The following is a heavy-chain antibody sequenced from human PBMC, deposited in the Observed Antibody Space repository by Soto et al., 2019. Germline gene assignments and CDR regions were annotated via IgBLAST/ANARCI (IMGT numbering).Heavy chain of an antibody. D-gene: IGHD3-10*01. Sequence: GGSLRLSCAASGFTFSDYYMSWIRQAPGKGLGWVSYISSSSSYTNYADSVKGRFTISRDNAKNSLYLQMNSLRAEDTAVYYCAREDYYGSGPLYGMDVWGQGTTVTVSS. V-gene: IGHV3-11*06. CDR3: AREDYYGSGPLYGMDV. CDR1: GFTFSDYY. J-gene: IGHJ6*02. CDR2: ISSSSSYT.